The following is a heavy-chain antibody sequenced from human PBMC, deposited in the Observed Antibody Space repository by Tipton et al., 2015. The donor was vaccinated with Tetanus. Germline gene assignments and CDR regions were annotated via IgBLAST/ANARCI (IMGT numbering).Heavy chain of an antibody. V-gene: IGHV3-30-3*01. CDR1: GFTFSSYA. CDR3: ARDDNWNYVRGGLFDY. Sequence: SLRLSCAASGFTFSSYAMHWVRQAPGKGLEWVAVISYDGSNKYYADSVKGRFTISRDNSKNTLYLQMNSLRAEDTAVYYCARDDNWNYVRGGLFDYWGQGTLVTVSS. J-gene: IGHJ4*02. D-gene: IGHD1-7*01. CDR2: ISYDGSNK.